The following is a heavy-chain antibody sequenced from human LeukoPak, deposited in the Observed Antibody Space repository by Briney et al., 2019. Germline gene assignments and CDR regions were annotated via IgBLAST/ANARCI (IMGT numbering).Heavy chain of an antibody. CDR1: GFTFSSYS. Sequence: GGSLRLSCAASGFTFSSYSMSWVRQAPGKGLEWVSSISGSGGSTYYADSVKGRFTTSRDNSKNTLFQQMNRLLAADPAVYYCAKDLEGYFGYWGQGTLVTVSS. J-gene: IGHJ4*02. CDR3: AKDLEGYFGY. V-gene: IGHV3-23*01. CDR2: ISGSGGST.